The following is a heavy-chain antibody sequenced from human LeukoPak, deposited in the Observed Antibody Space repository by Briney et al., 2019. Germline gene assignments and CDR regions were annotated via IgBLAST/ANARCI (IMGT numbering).Heavy chain of an antibody. CDR1: GFTFDDYT. D-gene: IGHD3-10*01. CDR3: AKARTGLLWFGESYGMDV. CDR2: ISWDGGST. Sequence: GGSLRLSCAASGFTFDDYTMHWVRQAPGKGLVWVSLISWDGGSTYYADSVKGRFTISRDNSKNSLYLQMNSLRTEDTALYYCAKARTGLLWFGESYGMDVWGQGTTVTVSS. V-gene: IGHV3-43*01. J-gene: IGHJ6*02.